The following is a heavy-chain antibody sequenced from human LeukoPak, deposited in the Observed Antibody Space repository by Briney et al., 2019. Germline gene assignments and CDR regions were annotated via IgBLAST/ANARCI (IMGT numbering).Heavy chain of an antibody. V-gene: IGHV4-61*01. D-gene: IGHD3-10*01. CDR1: GGSVSSGTYY. CDR3: AGGSSGHFDY. CDR2: IYYSGST. Sequence: SETLSLTCTVSGGSVSSGTYYWSWIRQPPGKGLEWIGYIYYSGSTNYNPSLKSRVTISVDTSKDRFSLKLSSVTTADAAVYYCAGGSSGHFDYWGQGTLVTVPS. J-gene: IGHJ4*02.